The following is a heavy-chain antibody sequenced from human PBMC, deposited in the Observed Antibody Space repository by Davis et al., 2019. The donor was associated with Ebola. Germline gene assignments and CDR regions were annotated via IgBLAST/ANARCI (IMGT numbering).Heavy chain of an antibody. V-gene: IGHV1-46*01. CDR1: GYTFTSYY. Sequence: ASVKVSCKASGYTFTSYYMHWVRQAPGQGLEWMGIINPSGGSTSYAQKFQGRVTMTRHTSTSTVYMELSRLRSDDTAVYYCARLDPSGSLDYWGQGTLVTVSS. D-gene: IGHD1-26*01. J-gene: IGHJ4*02. CDR3: ARLDPSGSLDY. CDR2: INPSGGST.